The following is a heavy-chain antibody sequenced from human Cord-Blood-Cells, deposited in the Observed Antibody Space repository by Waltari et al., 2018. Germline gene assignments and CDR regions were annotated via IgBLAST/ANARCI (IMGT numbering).Heavy chain of an antibody. V-gene: IGHV1-8*03. CDR1: GYTFTSYD. J-gene: IGHJ5*02. D-gene: IGHD2-15*01. CDR2: MNPNSGNT. Sequence: VQLVQSGAAVKKPGASVKVSCKASGYTFTSYDLNRVRPATGQGLEWMGWMNPNSGNTGYAQKFQGRVTITRNTSISTAYMELSSLRSEDTAVYYCARGGYCSGGSCYWFDPWGQGTLVTVSS. CDR3: ARGGYCSGGSCYWFDP.